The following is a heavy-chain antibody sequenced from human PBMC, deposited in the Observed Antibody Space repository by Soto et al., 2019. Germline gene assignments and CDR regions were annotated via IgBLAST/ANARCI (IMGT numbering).Heavy chain of an antibody. Sequence: PSETLSLTCTVSGGSINSSDYLWGWIRQPPGKGLEWIGYIYYSGSTNYNPSLKSRVTISVDTSKNQFSLKLSSVTAADTAVYYCARALGYYYGSGSYGNWFDPWGQGTLVTVSS. V-gene: IGHV4-61*08. CDR1: GGSINSSDYL. D-gene: IGHD3-10*01. CDR3: ARALGYYYGSGSYGNWFDP. CDR2: IYYSGST. J-gene: IGHJ5*02.